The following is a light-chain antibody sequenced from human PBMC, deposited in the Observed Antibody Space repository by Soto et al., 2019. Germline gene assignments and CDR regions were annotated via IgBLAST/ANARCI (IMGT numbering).Light chain of an antibody. CDR2: DVS. CDR1: SSDVGGYNY. J-gene: IGLJ1*01. Sequence: QSALTQPASVSGSPGQSITISCTGTSSDVGGYNYVSWYQQHPGKAPKLMIYDVSNRPSGVSNRFSGSKSGNTASLTISGLQAEDVADYYCSSYTRSSTLEVFGTGTKVTVL. V-gene: IGLV2-14*01. CDR3: SSYTRSSTLEV.